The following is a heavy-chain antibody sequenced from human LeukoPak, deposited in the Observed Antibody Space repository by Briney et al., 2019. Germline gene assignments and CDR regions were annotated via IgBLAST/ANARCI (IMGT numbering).Heavy chain of an antibody. CDR1: GYTFTSYG. CDR2: IGAYNGET. V-gene: IGHV1-18*01. CDR3: ARKPRTTVEDY. J-gene: IGHJ4*02. D-gene: IGHD4-23*01. Sequence: GASVKVSCKASGYTFTSYGFSWVRQAPGQGLEWVGWIGAYNGETNYARKFQGRVTPATDTSTSTAYMELRSLRSDDTAVYYCARKPRTTVEDYWGQGTLVTVSS.